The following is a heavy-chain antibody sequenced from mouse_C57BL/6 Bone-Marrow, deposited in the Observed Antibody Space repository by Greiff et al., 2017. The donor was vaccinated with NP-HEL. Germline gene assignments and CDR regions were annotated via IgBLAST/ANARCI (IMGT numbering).Heavy chain of an antibody. D-gene: IGHD2-4*01. CDR1: GYTFTSYG. J-gene: IGHJ4*01. CDR2: IYPRSGNT. V-gene: IGHV1-81*01. CDR3: ARKNYDGGYYAMDY. Sequence: VKLQESGAELARPGASVKLSCKASGYTFTSYGISWVKQRTGQGLEWIGEIYPRSGNTYYNEKFKGKATLTADKSSSTAYMELRSLTSEDSAVYFCARKNYDGGYYAMDYWGQGTSVTVSS.